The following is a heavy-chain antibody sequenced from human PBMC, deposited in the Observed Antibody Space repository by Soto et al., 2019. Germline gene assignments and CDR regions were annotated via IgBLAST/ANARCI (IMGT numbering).Heavy chain of an antibody. CDR3: AKKESGYSNQPYFDY. J-gene: IGHJ4*02. CDR2: ISGSGGST. D-gene: IGHD5-12*01. Sequence: VGSLRLSCAASGFTFSSYAMSWVRHAPGKGLEWVSAISGSGGSTYYADSVKGRFTISRDNSKNTLYLQMNSLRAEDTAVYYCAKKESGYSNQPYFDYWGQGTLVTVSS. CDR1: GFTFSSYA. V-gene: IGHV3-23*01.